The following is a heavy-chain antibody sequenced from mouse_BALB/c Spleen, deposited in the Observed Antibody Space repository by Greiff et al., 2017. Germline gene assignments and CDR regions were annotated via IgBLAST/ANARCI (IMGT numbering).Heavy chain of an antibody. V-gene: IGHV2-9*02. CDR2: IWAGGST. CDR1: GFSLTSYG. CDR3: AIYYDYDGAWFAY. D-gene: IGHD2-4*01. Sequence: VQLVASGPGLVAPSQSLSITCTVSGFSLTSYGVHWVRQPPGKGLEWLGVIWAGGSTNYNSALMSRLSISKDNSKSQVFLKMNSLQTDDTAMYYCAIYYDYDGAWFAYWGQGTLVTVSA. J-gene: IGHJ3*01.